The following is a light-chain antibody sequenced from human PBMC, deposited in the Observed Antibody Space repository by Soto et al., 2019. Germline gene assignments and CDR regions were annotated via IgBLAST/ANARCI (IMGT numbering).Light chain of an antibody. CDR1: SSDVGGYNY. Sequence: QSVLTQPASVSGSPGQSIAISCTGTSSDVGGYNYVSWYQQHPGKTPKLMICDVSNRPSGVSNRFSGSKSGNTASPTISGLQAEDEAEYYCSSYTSSSTYVFGTGT. CDR3: SSYTSSSTYV. V-gene: IGLV2-14*03. CDR2: DVS. J-gene: IGLJ1*01.